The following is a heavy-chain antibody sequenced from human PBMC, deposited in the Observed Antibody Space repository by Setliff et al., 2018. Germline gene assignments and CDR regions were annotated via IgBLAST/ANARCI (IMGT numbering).Heavy chain of an antibody. D-gene: IGHD3-22*01. CDR2: IIPIYGST. Sequence: ALVKVSCEASGGSVSNYAIIWVRQAPGQGPGWMGGIIPIYGSTNNAEKFQGRVTFSADESMSTVYMELSSLTSADTALYYCARDALYDSNDRNSYYGNWLDPWGQGTLVTVSS. V-gene: IGHV1-69*13. CDR1: GGSVSNYA. CDR3: ARDALYDSNDRNSYYGNWLDP. J-gene: IGHJ5*02.